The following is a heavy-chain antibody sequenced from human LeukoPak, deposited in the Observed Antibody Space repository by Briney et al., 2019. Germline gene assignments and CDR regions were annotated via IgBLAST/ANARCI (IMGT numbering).Heavy chain of an antibody. V-gene: IGHV3-66*02. Sequence: QPGGSLRLSCAASGFTVSSNYVSWVRQAPGKGLEWVSLIYTGGGTYYADSVKGRFTISRDNSKNTFYLQMNSLRPEDTAVYYCARGRDYCYTGECYRWFDPWGQGTQVTVSS. CDR1: GFTVSSNY. CDR3: ARGRDYCYTGECYRWFDP. D-gene: IGHD2-8*01. J-gene: IGHJ5*02. CDR2: IYTGGGT.